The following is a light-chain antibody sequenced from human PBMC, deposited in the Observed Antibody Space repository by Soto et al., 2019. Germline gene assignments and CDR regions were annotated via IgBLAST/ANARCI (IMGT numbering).Light chain of an antibody. CDR3: SSFTSSSTYV. J-gene: IGLJ1*01. V-gene: IGLV2-18*02. CDR1: SSDVGSYNR. CDR2: EVS. Sequence: QSALTQPPSVSGSPGQSVAISCTGTSSDVGSYNRVAWYQQPPGTAPKLMIYEVSNRPSGVPDRFSGSKSGNTASLTISGLQAEYEADYYCSSFTSSSTYVFGTGTKATVL.